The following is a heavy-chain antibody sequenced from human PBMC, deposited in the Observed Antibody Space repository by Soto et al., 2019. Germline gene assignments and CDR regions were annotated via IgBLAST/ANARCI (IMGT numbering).Heavy chain of an antibody. V-gene: IGHV1-18*01. Sequence: QVQLVQSGAEVEKPGASVKVSCMASGYTFTNYGVSWVRQAPGQGLEWMGWISAHNGNTKSAQKLQGRVTMTTDTSTSTAYMDLRRLRPDDTAGYYCARDVREISGAYYYYGMDVWGQGTTVTVSS. D-gene: IGHD2-15*01. CDR3: ARDVREISGAYYYYGMDV. CDR1: GYTFTNYG. CDR2: ISAHNGNT. J-gene: IGHJ6*02.